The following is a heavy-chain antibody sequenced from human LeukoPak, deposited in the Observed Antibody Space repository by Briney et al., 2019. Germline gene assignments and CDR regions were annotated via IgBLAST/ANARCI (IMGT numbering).Heavy chain of an antibody. V-gene: IGHV6-1*01. CDR1: GDSVSSKSAV. Sequence: SQTLSLTCAISGDSVSSKSAVWSWLRQSPSRGLEWLGRTYYRSKWYNDYAVSVKSRITINPDTSKNQFSLKLSSVTAADTAVYYCARATWLPVGLYYYDSSGYYYYFDYWGQGTLVTVSS. CDR2: TYYRSKWYN. D-gene: IGHD3-22*01. CDR3: ARATWLPVGLYYYDSSGYYYYFDY. J-gene: IGHJ4*02.